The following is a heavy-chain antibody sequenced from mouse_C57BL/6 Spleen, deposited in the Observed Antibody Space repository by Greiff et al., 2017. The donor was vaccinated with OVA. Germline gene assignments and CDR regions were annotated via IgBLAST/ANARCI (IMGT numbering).Heavy chain of an antibody. D-gene: IGHD1-1*01. CDR2: IYPGDGDT. V-gene: IGHV1-82*01. Sequence: QVQLKESGPELVKPGASVKISCKASGYAFSSSWMNWVKQRPGKGLEWIGRIYPGDGDTNYNGKFKGKATLTADKSSSTAYMQLSSLTSEDSAVYFCARSWRSITTVVDTFDYWGQGTTLTVSS. CDR3: ARSWRSITTVVDTFDY. J-gene: IGHJ2*01. CDR1: GYAFSSSW.